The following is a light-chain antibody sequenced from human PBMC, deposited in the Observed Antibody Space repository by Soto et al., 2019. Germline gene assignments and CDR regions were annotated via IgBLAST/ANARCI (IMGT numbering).Light chain of an antibody. V-gene: IGLV3-21*04. Sequence: SYELTQPPSVSVAPGKTARITCGGNNIGSKSVHWYQQKQGQAPVLVIYYDSDPPSGIPERFSGSNSGNTATLTISRVEAGDEAEDYCQVWDSSSDRVFGGGTEVTVL. CDR2: YDS. J-gene: IGLJ2*01. CDR3: QVWDSSSDRV. CDR1: NIGSKS.